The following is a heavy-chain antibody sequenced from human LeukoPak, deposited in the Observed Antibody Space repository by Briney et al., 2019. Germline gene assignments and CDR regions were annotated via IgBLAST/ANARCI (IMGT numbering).Heavy chain of an antibody. CDR1: GFTFSSYG. Sequence: GGTLRLSCAASGFTFSSYGMSWVRQAPGKGLECISIISGNGGTTYYADSVKGRFTISRDNAKNSLYLQMNSLRAEDTAVYYCAELGIAMIGGVWGKGTTVTISS. CDR2: ISGNGGTT. D-gene: IGHD3-10*02. CDR3: AELGIAMIGGV. J-gene: IGHJ6*04. V-gene: IGHV3-23*01.